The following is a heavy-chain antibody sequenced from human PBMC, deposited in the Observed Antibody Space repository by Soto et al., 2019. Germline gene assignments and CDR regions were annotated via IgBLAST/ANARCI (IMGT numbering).Heavy chain of an antibody. J-gene: IGHJ3*02. D-gene: IGHD6-13*01. Sequence: GGSLRLSCAASGFTFDDYAMHWVRQAPGKGLEWVSLISGDGGSTYYADSVKGRFTISRDNSKNSLYLQMNSLRTEDTALYYCAKDRWIAAAGPDAFDIWGQGTMVTVSS. CDR2: ISGDGGST. CDR1: GFTFDDYA. V-gene: IGHV3-43*02. CDR3: AKDRWIAAAGPDAFDI.